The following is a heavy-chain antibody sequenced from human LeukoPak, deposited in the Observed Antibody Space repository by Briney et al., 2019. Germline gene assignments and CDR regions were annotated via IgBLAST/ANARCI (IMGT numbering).Heavy chain of an antibody. Sequence: GGSLRLSCAASGFTVSSNYMSWVRQAPGKGLEWVSVIYSGGSTYYADSVKGRLTISRDNSKNTLYLQMNSLRAEDTAVYYCATTKRRSRRLQLRGEDYWGQGTLVTVSS. J-gene: IGHJ4*02. V-gene: IGHV3-53*01. D-gene: IGHD5-24*01. CDR1: GFTVSSNY. CDR2: IYSGGST. CDR3: ATTKRRSRRLQLRGEDY.